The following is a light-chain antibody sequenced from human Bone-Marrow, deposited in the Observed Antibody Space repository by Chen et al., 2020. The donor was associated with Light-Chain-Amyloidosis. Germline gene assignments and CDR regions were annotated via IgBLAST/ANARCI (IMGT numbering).Light chain of an antibody. V-gene: IGKV3-15*01. CDR2: GSS. Sequence: IVLTQSPGTLSLSPGERATLSCRASQRVNRNLAWYQQKPGQAPRLLIYGSSTGATGIPARFSGRGSGTEFTLTITSMQSEDFAVYYCQQYNDWPRTFGQGTRVEIK. CDR1: QRVNRN. J-gene: IGKJ1*01. CDR3: QQYNDWPRT.